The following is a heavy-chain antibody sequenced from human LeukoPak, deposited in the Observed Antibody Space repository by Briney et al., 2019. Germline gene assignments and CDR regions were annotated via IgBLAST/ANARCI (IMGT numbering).Heavy chain of an antibody. CDR2: ISGSGGST. D-gene: IGHD3-22*01. CDR1: GFTFSSYG. V-gene: IGHV3-23*01. Sequence: GGSLRLSCAASGFTFSSYGMSWVRQAPGKWLEWVSAISGSGGSTYYADSVKGRFTISRDNSKNTLYLQMNSLRAEDTAVYYCAKSLFYYDSSGYYYYFDYWGQGTLVTVSS. J-gene: IGHJ4*02. CDR3: AKSLFYYDSSGYYYYFDY.